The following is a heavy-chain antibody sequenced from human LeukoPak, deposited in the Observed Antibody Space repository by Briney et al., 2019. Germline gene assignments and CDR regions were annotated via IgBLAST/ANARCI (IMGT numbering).Heavy chain of an antibody. V-gene: IGHV3-23*01. CDR1: GFTFSSYA. D-gene: IGHD3-3*01. CDR2: ISGSGGST. J-gene: IGHJ4*02. CDR3: AKDRTTYYDFWSGYYSGGFDY. Sequence: PGGSLRLSCAASGFTFSSYAMSWVRQAPGKGLEWVSAISGSGGSTYYADSVKGRFTISRDNSKNTLYLQMNGLRAEDTAVYYCAKDRTTYYDFWSGYYSGGFDYWGQGTLVTVSS.